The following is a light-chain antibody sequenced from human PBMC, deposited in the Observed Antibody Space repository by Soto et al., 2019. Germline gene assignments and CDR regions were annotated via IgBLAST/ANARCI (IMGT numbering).Light chain of an antibody. CDR2: AVT. V-gene: IGLV2-14*01. CDR3: QSYDMSLNNHV. Sequence: QSVLTQPASVSGSPGQSITISCTGTSSDVGGYNYVSWYQQHPGKAPKLMIYAVTDRPSGVSSRFSGSKSGSTASLTISGLQAEDEADYYCQSYDMSLNNHVFGTGTKVTVL. J-gene: IGLJ1*01. CDR1: SSDVGGYNY.